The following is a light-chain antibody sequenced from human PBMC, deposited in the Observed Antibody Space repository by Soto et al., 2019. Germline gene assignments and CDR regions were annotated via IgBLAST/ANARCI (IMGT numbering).Light chain of an antibody. J-gene: IGKJ2*01. Sequence: DIQMTQSPSSLSASVGDRVTTTCRASQSISSYLNWYQQKPGKAPKLLIYAASSLQSGVPSRFSGSGSETDFTLTISSLQPEDFATYYCQQSDSSPYTFGQGTKLEIK. V-gene: IGKV1-39*01. CDR1: QSISSY. CDR3: QQSDSSPYT. CDR2: AAS.